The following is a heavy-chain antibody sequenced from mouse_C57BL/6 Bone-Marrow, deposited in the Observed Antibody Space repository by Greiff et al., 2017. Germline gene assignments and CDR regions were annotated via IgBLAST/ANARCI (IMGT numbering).Heavy chain of an antibody. CDR1: GYTFPNYW. J-gene: IGHJ3*01. CDR2: IYPGGGYT. Sequence: QVQLQQSGAELVRPGTSVKMSCKASGYTFPNYWIGWAKQRPGHGLEWIGYIYPGGGYTYYNEKFKGKATLTADKSSSTAYMQFSSLSSEYSAISSCARCPLFSYWGRGTLVTVSA. D-gene: IGHD6-1*01. CDR3: ARCPLFSY. V-gene: IGHV1-63*01.